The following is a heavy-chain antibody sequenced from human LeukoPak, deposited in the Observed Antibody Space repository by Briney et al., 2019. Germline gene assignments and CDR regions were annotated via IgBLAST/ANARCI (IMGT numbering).Heavy chain of an antibody. CDR1: RFTFSSYS. D-gene: IGHD5-12*01. Sequence: GSLRLSCAASRFTFSSYSMNWVRQAPGKGLEWIGEINHSGSTNYNPSLKSRVTISVDTSKNQFSLKLSSVTAADTAVYYCASSGYENYFDYWGQGTLVTVSS. CDR3: ASSGYENYFDY. J-gene: IGHJ4*02. V-gene: IGHV4-34*01. CDR2: INHSGST.